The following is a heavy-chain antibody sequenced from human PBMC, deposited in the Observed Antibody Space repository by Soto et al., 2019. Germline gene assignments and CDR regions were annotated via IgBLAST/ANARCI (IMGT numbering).Heavy chain of an antibody. J-gene: IGHJ6*02. CDR1: GFTFSSYG. V-gene: IGHV3-30*18. CDR2: ISYDGSNK. Sequence: PGGSLRLSCAASGFTFSSYGMHWVRQAPGKGLEWVAVISYDGSNKYYADSVKGRFTISRDNSKNTLYLQMNSLRAEDTAVYYCAKERTSGTYVYYCYGMDVWGQGTTVTVSS. D-gene: IGHD1-1*01. CDR3: AKERTSGTYVYYCYGMDV.